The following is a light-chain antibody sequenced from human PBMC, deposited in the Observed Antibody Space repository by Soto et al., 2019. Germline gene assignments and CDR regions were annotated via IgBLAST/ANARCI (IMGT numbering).Light chain of an antibody. Sequence: QSALTQPASVSGSPGQSITISCTGTSSDVGGYNYVSWYQQHPGKAPKHMIYDVSNWPSGVSNRFSGSKSGNTASLTISGRQAEDEADYYCSSYTSSSTLLYVFGTGTKLTVL. V-gene: IGLV2-14*01. J-gene: IGLJ1*01. CDR2: DVS. CDR1: SSDVGGYNY. CDR3: SSYTSSSTLLYV.